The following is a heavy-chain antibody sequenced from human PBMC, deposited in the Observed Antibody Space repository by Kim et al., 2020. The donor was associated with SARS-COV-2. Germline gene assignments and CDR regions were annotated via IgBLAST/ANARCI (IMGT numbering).Heavy chain of an antibody. CDR1: GGSISSYY. D-gene: IGHD6-19*01. Sequence: SETLSLTCTVSGGSISSYYWSWIRQPPGKGLEWIGYIYYSGNTNYNPSLKSRVTISLDTSKNQFSLKLSSVTAADTAVYYCGRDHLAEANHYYYGMDVWGQGTTVTVSS. J-gene: IGHJ6*02. V-gene: IGHV4-59*01. CDR3: GRDHLAEANHYYYGMDV. CDR2: IYYSGNT.